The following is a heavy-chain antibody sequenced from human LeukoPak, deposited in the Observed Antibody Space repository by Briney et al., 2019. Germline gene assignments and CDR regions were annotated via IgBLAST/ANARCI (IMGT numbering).Heavy chain of an antibody. CDR3: AKTSRSGTYYVRSFDY. Sequence: GASVKVSCKASGYTFTNYYLHWVRQAPGKGLEWVAVIWYDGTNKYYADFVKGRFTLSRDNSENTLYLQMNSLGVEDTAVYYCAKTSRSGTYYVRSFDYWGQGTLVTVSS. D-gene: IGHD1-26*01. V-gene: IGHV3-33*06. J-gene: IGHJ4*02. CDR1: GYTFTNYY. CDR2: IWYDGTNK.